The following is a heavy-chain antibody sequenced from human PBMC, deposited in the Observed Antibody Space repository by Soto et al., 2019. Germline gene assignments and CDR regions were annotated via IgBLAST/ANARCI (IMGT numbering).Heavy chain of an antibody. Sequence: QVQLVESGGGVVQPGRSLRLSCAASGFTFSSYGMHWVRQAPGKGLEWVAVISYDGSNKYYADSVKGRFTISRDNSKNTLYLQMNSLRAEDTAVYYCAKEEDCSSTSCYLRPYYYYYGMDVWGQGTTVTVSS. V-gene: IGHV3-30*18. CDR2: ISYDGSNK. CDR3: AKEEDCSSTSCYLRPYYYYYGMDV. J-gene: IGHJ6*02. CDR1: GFTFSSYG. D-gene: IGHD2-2*01.